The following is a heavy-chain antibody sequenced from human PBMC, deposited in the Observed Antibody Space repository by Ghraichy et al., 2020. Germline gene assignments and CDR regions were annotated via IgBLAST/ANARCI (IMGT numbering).Heavy chain of an antibody. CDR3: ARGREEGGTAY. D-gene: IGHD1-26*01. CDR1: GFTISSNY. CDR2: IYTGDDT. Sequence: GGSLRLSCEASGFTISSNYMSWVRQAPGKGLEWVSLIYTGDDTFYADSVTGRFTISRANSKNTLFLQLDSLRAEDTAVYYCARGREEGGTAYWGQGTLVTVSS. V-gene: IGHV3-66*01. J-gene: IGHJ4*02.